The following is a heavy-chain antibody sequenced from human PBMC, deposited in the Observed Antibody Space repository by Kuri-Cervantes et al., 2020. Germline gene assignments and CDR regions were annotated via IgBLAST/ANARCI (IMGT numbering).Heavy chain of an antibody. V-gene: IGHV3-74*01. D-gene: IGHD4-23*01. Sequence: GGSLRLSCAASGFTFDDYAMHWVRQAPGKGLEWVAHINTDGYSTTYADSVKGRFTISRDNAKNTLYLQMTGLRAEDTAVYYCARTQSRWQTNYFDNWGQGILVTVSS. CDR2: INTDGYST. CDR3: ARTQSRWQTNYFDN. J-gene: IGHJ4*02. CDR1: GFTFDDYA.